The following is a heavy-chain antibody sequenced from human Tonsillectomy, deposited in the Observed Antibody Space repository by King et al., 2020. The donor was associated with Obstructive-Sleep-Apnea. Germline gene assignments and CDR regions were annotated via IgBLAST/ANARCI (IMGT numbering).Heavy chain of an antibody. J-gene: IGHJ6*02. CDR2: IRHNGSEK. Sequence: VQLVEPGGGLVQPGGSLRLSCAASGFSFSNFWMSWVRQAPGKGLEWLTNIRHNGSEKNYIDSVRGRFTISRDNTKNLLYLQMNSLRAEDTAVYYCATKGIWGQGTTVTVSS. D-gene: IGHD3-10*01. CDR3: ATKGI. V-gene: IGHV3-7*03. CDR1: GFSFSNFW.